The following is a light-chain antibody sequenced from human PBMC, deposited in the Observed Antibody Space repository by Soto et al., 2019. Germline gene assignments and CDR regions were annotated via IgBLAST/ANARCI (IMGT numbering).Light chain of an antibody. J-gene: IGKJ1*01. CDR3: QQYGSSPKT. Sequence: EVVMTQSPATRSVSPGERATLSCRASQTVSSNLAWYQQKPGQSPRLLIYGASSRATGNPDRFSGSGSGTDFTLTISRLEPEDFAVYYCQQYGSSPKTFGQGTKVDIK. CDR2: GAS. CDR1: QTVSSN. V-gene: IGKV3-20*01.